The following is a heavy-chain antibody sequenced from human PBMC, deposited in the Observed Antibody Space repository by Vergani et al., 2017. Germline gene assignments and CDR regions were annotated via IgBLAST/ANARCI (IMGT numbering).Heavy chain of an antibody. CDR3: ARPHYYEDQSYAFDI. CDR2: IYYSGST. D-gene: IGHD3-22*01. CDR1: GGSISSSSYY. V-gene: IGHV4-39*01. J-gene: IGHJ3*02. Sequence: QLQLQESGPGLVKPSETLSLTCTVSGGSISSSSYYWGWIRQPPGKGLEWIGSIYYSGSTYYNPSLKSRVTISVDTSKNQFSLKLSSVTAADTAVYYCARPHYYEDQSYAFDIWGQGTMVTVSS.